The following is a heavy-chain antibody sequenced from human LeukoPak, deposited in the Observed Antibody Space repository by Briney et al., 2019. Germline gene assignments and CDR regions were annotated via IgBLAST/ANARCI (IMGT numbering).Heavy chain of an antibody. D-gene: IGHD2-2*01. CDR3: ASLYCSSTSCYFDY. V-gene: IGHV4-39*01. Sequence: SETLSLTCTVSGGSISSSSYYWGWIRQPPGEGLEWIGSIYYSGSTYYNPSLKRRVTISVDTSKNQFSLKLSSVTAADTAVFYCASLYCSSTSCYFDYWGQGTLVTVSS. CDR1: GGSISSSSYY. CDR2: IYYSGST. J-gene: IGHJ4*02.